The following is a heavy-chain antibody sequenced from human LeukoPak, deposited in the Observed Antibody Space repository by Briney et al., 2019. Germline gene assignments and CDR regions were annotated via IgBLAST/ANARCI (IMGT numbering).Heavy chain of an antibody. J-gene: IGHJ4*02. CDR3: ARAIRNWNDGVVYYFDY. V-gene: IGHV3-9*01. CDR1: GFTFDDYA. Sequence: GGSLRLSCAASGFTFDDYAMRWVRQAPGKGLEWVSGISWNSGSIGYADSVKGRFTISRDSAKNSLYLQMNSLRAEDTAVYYCARAIRNWNDGVVYYFDYWGQGTLVTVSS. CDR2: ISWNSGSI. D-gene: IGHD1-1*01.